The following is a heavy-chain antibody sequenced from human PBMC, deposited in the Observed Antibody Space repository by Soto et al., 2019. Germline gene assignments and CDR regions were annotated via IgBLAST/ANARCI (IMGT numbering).Heavy chain of an antibody. CDR3: AYTVLVPAAEGFDP. J-gene: IGHJ5*02. D-gene: IGHD2-2*01. CDR1: GYTFTSYG. V-gene: IGHV1-18*01. Sequence: ASVKVSCKASGYTFTSYGISWVRQAPGQGLEWMGWISAYNGNTNYAQKLQGRVTMTTDTSTSTAYMELRSLRSDDTAVYHCAYTVLVPAAEGFDPWGQGTLVTV. CDR2: ISAYNGNT.